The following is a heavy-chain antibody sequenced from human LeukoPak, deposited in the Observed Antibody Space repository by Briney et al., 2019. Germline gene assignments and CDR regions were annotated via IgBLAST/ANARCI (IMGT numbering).Heavy chain of an antibody. CDR1: GFTFSSSA. J-gene: IGHJ4*02. CDR2: ISGSGGST. D-gene: IGHD3-10*01. Sequence: GGSLRLSRAASGFTFSSSAMSWVRQAPGKGLEWVSAISGSGGSTYYADSVKGRFTISRDNSKNTLYLQMNSLRAEDTAVYYCAKEISMVRGVHFDYWGQGTLVTVSS. CDR3: AKEISMVRGVHFDY. V-gene: IGHV3-23*01.